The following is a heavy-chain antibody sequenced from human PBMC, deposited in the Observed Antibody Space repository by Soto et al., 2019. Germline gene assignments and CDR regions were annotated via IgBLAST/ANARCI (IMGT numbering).Heavy chain of an antibody. CDR2: INPNSGGT. Sequence: ASVKVSCKASGYTFTGYYMHWVRQAPGQGLEWMGWINPNSGGTNYAQKFQGWVTMTRDTSISTAYMELSRLRSDDTAVYYCARVGCSGGSWSNYYFDDWGHRTLVTVSS. D-gene: IGHD2-15*01. V-gene: IGHV1-2*04. CDR1: GYTFTGYY. J-gene: IGHJ4*01. CDR3: ARVGCSGGSWSNYYFDD.